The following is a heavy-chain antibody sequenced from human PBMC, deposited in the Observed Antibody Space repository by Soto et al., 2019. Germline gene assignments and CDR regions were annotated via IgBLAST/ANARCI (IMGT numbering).Heavy chain of an antibody. V-gene: IGHV1-69*13. Sequence: GASVKVSCKASGGTYSSYAFSWVRQAPGQGLEWMADIIPLLGTANYAQKFQGRVTITADESTSTAYMELSSLRSDDTAVYYCETGEVSGAFDIWGQGTMVTVSS. D-gene: IGHD7-27*01. CDR1: GGTYSSYA. J-gene: IGHJ3*02. CDR2: IIPLLGTA. CDR3: ETGEVSGAFDI.